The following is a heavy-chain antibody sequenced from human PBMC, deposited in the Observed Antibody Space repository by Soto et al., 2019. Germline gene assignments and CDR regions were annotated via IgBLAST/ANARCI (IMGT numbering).Heavy chain of an antibody. J-gene: IGHJ6*02. Sequence: GSLRLSCGASGFTLSSYSMNWVRQARGKGLEWVSSISSSSSYIYYADSVKGRFTISRDNAKNSLYLQMNSLRAEDTAVYYCARNTTPVAKYYYGMDVWGQGTTVTVTS. CDR2: ISSSSSYI. D-gene: IGHD4-17*01. V-gene: IGHV3-21*01. CDR3: ARNTTPVAKYYYGMDV. CDR1: GFTLSSYS.